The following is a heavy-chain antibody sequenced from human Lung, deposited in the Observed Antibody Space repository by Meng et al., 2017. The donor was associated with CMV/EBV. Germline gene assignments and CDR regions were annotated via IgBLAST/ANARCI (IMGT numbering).Heavy chain of an antibody. CDR3: ARDWECLDRSDVFDI. V-gene: IGHV1-18*01. Sequence: ASXXVSXKASGYTFSRYGISWVRQAPGQGLEWLGWVGGCDGDTNYALEFRGRVTMTTDTVTNTAYMELRSLTSDDTAVYYCARDWECLDRSDVFDIWGQGKMV. CDR2: VGGCDGDT. CDR1: GYTFSRYG. D-gene: IGHD3-9*01. J-gene: IGHJ3*02.